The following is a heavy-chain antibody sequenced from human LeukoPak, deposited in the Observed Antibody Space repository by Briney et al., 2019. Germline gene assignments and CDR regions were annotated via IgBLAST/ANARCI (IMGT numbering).Heavy chain of an antibody. V-gene: IGHV1-18*01. J-gene: IGHJ3*02. CDR1: GYTFTSYG. CDR3: ARDNYDILTGYVRYAFDI. CDR2: ISAYSGST. Sequence: ASVKVSCKASGYTFTSYGISWVRQAPGQGLGWMGWISAYSGSTNYAQNLQGRVIMTTDTSTSTAYMELRSLRSDDTAVYYCARDNYDILTGYVRYAFDIWGQGTMVTVSS. D-gene: IGHD3-9*01.